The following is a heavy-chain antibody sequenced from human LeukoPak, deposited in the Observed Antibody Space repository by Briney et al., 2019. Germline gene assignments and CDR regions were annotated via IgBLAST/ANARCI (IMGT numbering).Heavy chain of an antibody. CDR3: ARPNDLLWFGEFWL. CDR2: VYESGSA. V-gene: IGHV4-38-2*02. Sequence: SETLSLTCSVSGSSMRSGYYWGWIRHTSGEGLEWIGNVYESGSANYNPSLRSRVTISADPSKNQFSLKLSSVTAADTAVYYCARPNDLLWFGEFWLWGQGTMVTVSS. CDR1: GSSMRSGYY. J-gene: IGHJ3*01. D-gene: IGHD3-10*01.